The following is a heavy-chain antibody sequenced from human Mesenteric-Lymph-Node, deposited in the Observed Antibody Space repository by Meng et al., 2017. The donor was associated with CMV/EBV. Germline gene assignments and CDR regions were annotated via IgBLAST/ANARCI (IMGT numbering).Heavy chain of an antibody. J-gene: IGHJ4*02. Sequence: SETLSLTCTVSGGSVSSDNYYWSWIRQPPGKGLEWIGYSYYIGSTNYNPSLKSRVTISVDTSENQFSLRLSSVTAADTAVYYCARTSGRVPAASLFDYWGQGTLVTVSS. CDR3: ARTSGRVPAASLFDY. CDR1: GGSVSSDNYY. CDR2: SYYIGST. V-gene: IGHV4-61*01. D-gene: IGHD2-2*01.